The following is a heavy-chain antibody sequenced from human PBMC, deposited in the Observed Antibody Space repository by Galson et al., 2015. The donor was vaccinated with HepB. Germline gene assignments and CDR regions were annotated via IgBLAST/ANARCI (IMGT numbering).Heavy chain of an antibody. CDR1: GGTFRISS. J-gene: IGHJ5*02. V-gene: IGHV1-69*13. Sequence: SVKVSCKASGGTFRISSILWVRQAPGQGLEWVGGFNPIFTASNYAQRFQGRVTLTADESATTAYMELTSLRSEDTAIYYCATESKTSDLWLDPWGQGTLLIVSS. CDR3: ATESKTSDLWLDP. D-gene: IGHD4-11*01. CDR2: FNPIFTAS.